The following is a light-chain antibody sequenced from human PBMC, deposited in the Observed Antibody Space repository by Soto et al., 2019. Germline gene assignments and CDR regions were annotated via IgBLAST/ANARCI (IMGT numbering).Light chain of an antibody. Sequence: DIQMTQSPSTLSASVGDRVTITCRASQSISSWLAWYQQKPGKAPKLLIYDASSLESGVPSRFSGSGSGTEFTLTISSLQPDDFATYYCQQYNIYSRKLGQGTKVDSK. CDR2: DAS. J-gene: IGKJ1*01. V-gene: IGKV1-5*01. CDR1: QSISSW. CDR3: QQYNIYSRK.